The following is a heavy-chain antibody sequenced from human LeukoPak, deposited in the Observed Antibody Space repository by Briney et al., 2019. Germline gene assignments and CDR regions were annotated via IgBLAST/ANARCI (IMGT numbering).Heavy chain of an antibody. J-gene: IGHJ4*02. V-gene: IGHV4-59*01. CDR1: GASISSYY. CDR2: IYYSGST. CDR3: ARATYYYDSSGYYYFDY. Sequence: PSETLSLTCTVSGASISSYYWSLIRQPPGKGLEWIGYIYYSGSTNYNPSLKSRVTISVDTSKNQFSLKLSSVTAADTAVYYCARATYYYDSSGYYYFDYWGQGTLVTVSS. D-gene: IGHD3-22*01.